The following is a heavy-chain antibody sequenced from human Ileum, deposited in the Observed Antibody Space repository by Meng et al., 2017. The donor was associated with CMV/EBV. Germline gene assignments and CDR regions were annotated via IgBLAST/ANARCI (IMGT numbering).Heavy chain of an antibody. CDR1: GFTFDDYV. CDR3: AVRKGSGWFPFDY. V-gene: IGHV3-9*01. CDR2: ISWNSGSI. J-gene: IGHJ4*02. D-gene: IGHD6-19*01. Sequence: SLKISCAASGFTFDDYVMHWVRQAPGKGLEWVSGISWNSGSIGYADSVKGRFTISRDNSKNTLFLQMNNLRTEDTAVYYCAVRKGSGWFPFDYWGQGTLVTVSS.